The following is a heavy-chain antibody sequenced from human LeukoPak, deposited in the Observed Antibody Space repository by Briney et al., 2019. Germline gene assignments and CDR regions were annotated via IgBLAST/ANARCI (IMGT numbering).Heavy chain of an antibody. V-gene: IGHV4-39*01. Sequence: KSSETLSLTCSVSGAAISSSSYYWGWIRQSPGKGLEWIGSIFYSGSTYYNPSLKSRVTISIDTSENQFSLKLSSVPAADTAVYYCATTPALAVAGTLDPKEWGQGTLVTVSS. J-gene: IGHJ4*02. CDR1: GAAISSSSYY. CDR3: ATTPALAVAGTLDPKE. CDR2: IFYSGST. D-gene: IGHD6-19*01.